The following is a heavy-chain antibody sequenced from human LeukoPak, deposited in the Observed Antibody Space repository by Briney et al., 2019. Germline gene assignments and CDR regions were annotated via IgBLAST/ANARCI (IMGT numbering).Heavy chain of an antibody. Sequence: TLSLTCTVSGDSISSGDYYWSWIRQPPGKGLEWIGYIYHSGSTYYNPSLKSRVTISVDRSKNQFSLKLSSVTAADTAVYYCARGYYDIFVGVFYGMDVWGQGTTVTVSS. CDR2: IYHSGST. J-gene: IGHJ6*02. CDR1: GDSISSGDYY. D-gene: IGHD3-9*01. CDR3: ARGYYDIFVGVFYGMDV. V-gene: IGHV4-30-2*01.